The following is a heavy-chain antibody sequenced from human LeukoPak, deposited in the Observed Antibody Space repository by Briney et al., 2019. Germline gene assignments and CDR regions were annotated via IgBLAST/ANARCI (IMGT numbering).Heavy chain of an antibody. D-gene: IGHD1-26*01. CDR3: AKAAPVGGATQPFDP. J-gene: IGHJ5*02. V-gene: IGHV3-74*01. CDR1: GFTFSSYW. Sequence: PGGSLRLSCAASGFTFSSYWMHWVRQAPGKGLVWVSRINSDGSSTSYADSVKGRFTISRDNSKNTLYLQMNSLRAGDTAVYYCAKAAPVGGATQPFDPWGQGTLVTVSS. CDR2: INSDGSST.